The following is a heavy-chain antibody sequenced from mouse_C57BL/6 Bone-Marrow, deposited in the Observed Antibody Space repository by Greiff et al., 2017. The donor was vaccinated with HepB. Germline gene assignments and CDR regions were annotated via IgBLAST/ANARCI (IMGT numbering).Heavy chain of an antibody. J-gene: IGHJ2*01. V-gene: IGHV1-81*01. D-gene: IGHD2-4*01. CDR2: IYPRSGNT. CDR1: GYTFTSYG. Sequence: VQLQESGAELARPGASVKLSCKASGYTFTSYGISWVKQRTGQGLEWIGEIYPRSGNTYYNEKFKGKAILTADKSSSTAYMELRSLTSEDSAVYFCARWGVPVPYDYDYWGQGTTLTVSS. CDR3: ARWGVPVPYDYDY.